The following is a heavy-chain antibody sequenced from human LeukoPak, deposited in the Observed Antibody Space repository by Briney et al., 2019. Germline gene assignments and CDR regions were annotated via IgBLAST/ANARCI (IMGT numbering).Heavy chain of an antibody. CDR2: IYYSGST. V-gene: IGHV4-59*01. D-gene: IGHD1-26*01. CDR3: ARVDAEASKGGWFDP. J-gene: IGHJ5*02. Sequence: SESLSLTCTLSAGSISIYSWSCVRQPPGKGLEWIGNIYYSGSTNYNPSPKSRVTISVDTSKNQFSLKLSSVTAADTVVYYCARVDAEASKGGWFDPWGQGTLLTVSS. CDR1: AGSISIYS.